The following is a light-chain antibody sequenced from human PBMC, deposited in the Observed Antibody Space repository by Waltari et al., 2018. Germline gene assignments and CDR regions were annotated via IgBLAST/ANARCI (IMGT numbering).Light chain of an antibody. Sequence: SSDLTQDPAVSVALGQTVRITCQGDSLRRYSATWYQQRPGQAPILFLYGQNDRPSGIPDRFSGSTSGNTASLTITEAQAEDEADYYCHSRDTSSTRFFGGGTRLTV. CDR1: SLRRYS. J-gene: IGLJ2*01. V-gene: IGLV3-19*01. CDR3: HSRDTSSTRF. CDR2: GQN.